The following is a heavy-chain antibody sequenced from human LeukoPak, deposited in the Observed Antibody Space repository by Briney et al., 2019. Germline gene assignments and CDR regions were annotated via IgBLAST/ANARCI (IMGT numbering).Heavy chain of an antibody. J-gene: IGHJ1*01. V-gene: IGHV3-74*01. CDR2: IKSDGST. CDR1: GFTFSTYW. Sequence: GGSLRLSCAASGFTFSTYWMHWVRQAPGKGLVWVSRIKSDGSTNYADSVKGRFTISRDNAKNTLSLQMNSLSPEDTGVYYCARAPSEIGGYYPEYFRHWGQGTLVTVSS. D-gene: IGHD3-3*01. CDR3: ARAPSEIGGYYPEYFRH.